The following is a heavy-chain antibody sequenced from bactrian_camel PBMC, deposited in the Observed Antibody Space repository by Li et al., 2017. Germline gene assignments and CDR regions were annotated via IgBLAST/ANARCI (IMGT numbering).Heavy chain of an antibody. D-gene: IGHD2*01. Sequence: VQLVESGGDSVQAGGTLRLSCAASGYTFNTYSWFRQAPGKEREGVAAISTTGGSTYYADSVKGRFTISQDNAKNTVYLQMNSLKPEDTAMYYCAARGPYCYTKLSVRDFTYWGQGTQVTVS. J-gene: IGHJ6*01. CDR1: GYTFNTY. V-gene: IGHV3S40*01. CDR2: ISTTGGST. CDR3: AARGPYCYTKLSVRDFTY.